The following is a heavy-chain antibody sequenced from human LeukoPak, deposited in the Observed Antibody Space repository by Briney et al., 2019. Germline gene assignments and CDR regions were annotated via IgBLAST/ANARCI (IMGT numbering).Heavy chain of an antibody. CDR1: GFTFSTSA. V-gene: IGHV3-21*06. J-gene: IGHJ1*01. CDR2: INNVRSHI. CDR3: ATYSSLNRREFQF. D-gene: IGHD3-22*01. Sequence: GGSLRLSCAASGFTFSTSAMNWVRQAPGKGLEWVSSINNVRSHIYYADSVRGRFTISRDNANNVLYLQMNSLRAEDTAVYYCATYSSLNRREFQFWGQGTLLTVSS.